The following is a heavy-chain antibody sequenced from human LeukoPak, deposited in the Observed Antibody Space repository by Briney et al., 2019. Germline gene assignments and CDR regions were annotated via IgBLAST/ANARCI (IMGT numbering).Heavy chain of an antibody. CDR2: IIPMFGTA. Sequence: SVKVTCKASGYTFSSYAICGVRQAPGQRLEGLGRIIPMFGTANYAQKFQGGVTITADKSTSTAYMELSSLRSEDTAVYYCARDLGLVRTGYFDYWGQGTLVTVSS. J-gene: IGHJ4*02. CDR3: ARDLGLVRTGYFDY. V-gene: IGHV1-69*06. D-gene: IGHD6-19*01. CDR1: GYTFSSYA.